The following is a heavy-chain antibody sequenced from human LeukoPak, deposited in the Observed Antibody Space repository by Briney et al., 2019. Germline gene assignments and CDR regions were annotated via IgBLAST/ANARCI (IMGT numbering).Heavy chain of an antibody. J-gene: IGHJ6*03. CDR1: GGSISSGGYY. V-gene: IGHV4-30-2*01. CDR2: IYHSGST. D-gene: IGHD6-25*01. Sequence: PSETLSLTCTVSGGSISSGGYYWSWIRQPPGKGLEWIGYIYHSGSTYYNPSLKSRVTISVDRSKNQFSLKLSSVTAADTAVYYCARDLVSAAAGRDYYYYYMDVWGKGTTVTVSS. CDR3: ARDLVSAAAGRDYYYYYMDV.